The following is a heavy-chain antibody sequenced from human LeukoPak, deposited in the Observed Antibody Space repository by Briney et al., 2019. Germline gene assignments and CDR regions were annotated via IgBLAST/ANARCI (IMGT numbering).Heavy chain of an antibody. Sequence: GESLKISRKGSGYSFTHYWIGWVRQMPGKGLEWMGIIYPGDYNTRYSPSFQGQVTILAGKSIRTAYLQWSSLKASDTAMYYCARLAGDTTDGNWFEFGGQGTLVTVSS. V-gene: IGHV5-51*01. CDR2: IYPGDYNT. CDR1: GYSFTHYW. J-gene: IGHJ5*01. CDR3: ARLAGDTTDGNWFEF. D-gene: IGHD2/OR15-2a*01.